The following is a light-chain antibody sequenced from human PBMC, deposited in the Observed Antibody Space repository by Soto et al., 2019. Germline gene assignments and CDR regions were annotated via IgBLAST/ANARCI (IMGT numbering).Light chain of an antibody. CDR1: QSVSSY. Sequence: EFVLTQPPATLSLSPGERATLSCRASQSVSSYLAWYQQKPGQAPRLLIYDASNRATGIPARFSGSGFGTDFTLTISSLDPEDFAVYYCQQRSNWPITFGQGTRVEIK. CDR2: DAS. CDR3: QQRSNWPIT. J-gene: IGKJ5*01. V-gene: IGKV3-11*01.